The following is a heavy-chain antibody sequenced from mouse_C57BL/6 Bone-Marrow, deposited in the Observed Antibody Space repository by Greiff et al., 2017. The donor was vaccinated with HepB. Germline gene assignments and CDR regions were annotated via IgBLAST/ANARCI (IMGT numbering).Heavy chain of an antibody. CDR2: IWTGGGT. D-gene: IGHD1-1*01. Sequence: VKLVESGPGLVAPSQSLSITCTVSGFSLTSYAISWVRQPPGKGLEWLGVIWTGGGTNYNSALKSRLSISKDNSKSQVFLKMNSLQTDDTARYYCARKGGYGDYYAMDYWGQGTSVTVSS. CDR1: GFSLTSYA. J-gene: IGHJ4*01. CDR3: ARKGGYGDYYAMDY. V-gene: IGHV2-9-1*01.